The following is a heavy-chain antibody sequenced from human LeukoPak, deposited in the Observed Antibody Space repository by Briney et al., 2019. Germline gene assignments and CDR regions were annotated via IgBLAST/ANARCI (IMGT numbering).Heavy chain of an antibody. V-gene: IGHV3-23*01. CDR3: ARGVGASSWVSFDS. Sequence: GGSLRLSCAASGFTFSSYSMNWVRQAPGQGLEWVSAISGSGGSTYYADSVKGRFTISRDNSKNTLYLQMNSLRAEDTAVYYCARGVGASSWVSFDSWGQGTLVTASS. CDR2: ISGSGGST. CDR1: GFTFSSYS. J-gene: IGHJ4*02. D-gene: IGHD6-13*01.